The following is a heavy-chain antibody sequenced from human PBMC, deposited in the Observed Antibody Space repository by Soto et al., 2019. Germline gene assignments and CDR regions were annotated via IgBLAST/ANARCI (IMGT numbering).Heavy chain of an antibody. Sequence: GESLKISCKGSGYSFTSYWFSWVRQMPGKGLEWMGRIDPSDSYTNYSPSFQGHVTISADKSISTAYLQWSSLKASDTAMYYCASSSYSSSSWGWFDPWGQGTLVTVSS. J-gene: IGHJ5*02. V-gene: IGHV5-10-1*01. D-gene: IGHD6-6*01. CDR2: IDPSDSYT. CDR3: ASSSYSSSSWGWFDP. CDR1: GYSFTSYW.